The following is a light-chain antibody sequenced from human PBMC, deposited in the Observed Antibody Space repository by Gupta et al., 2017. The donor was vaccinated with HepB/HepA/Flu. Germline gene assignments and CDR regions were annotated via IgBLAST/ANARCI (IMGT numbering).Light chain of an antibody. CDR3: QAWDTSTAV. J-gene: IGLJ1*01. Sequence: SYELTQPPSVSVSPGQTASITCSGHKLGDKYACWYQQKPGQSPVLVIYQDNKRPSGIPERFSGSNSGKKANLTISGTQAMDEADDYCQAWDTSTAVFGTGTKVTVL. CDR2: QDN. CDR1: KLGDKY. V-gene: IGLV3-1*01.